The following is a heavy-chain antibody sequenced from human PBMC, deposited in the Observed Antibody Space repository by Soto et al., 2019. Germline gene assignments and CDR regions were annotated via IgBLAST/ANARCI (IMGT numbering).Heavy chain of an antibody. V-gene: IGHV2-5*01. CDR1: GFSLTTSGVA. J-gene: IGHJ4*02. CDR2: IYWNDDK. CDR3: AHRPTSTEDFHFDY. Sequence: QITLTESGPTLVTPTQTLTLTCSFSGFSLTTSGVAVGWFRQPPGKAPEWLSLIYWNDDKRYSPSLRNRLLVTGDSSKNQVVPTPADADAADSGTYYCAHRPTSTEDFHFDYWGQGTLVTVSS.